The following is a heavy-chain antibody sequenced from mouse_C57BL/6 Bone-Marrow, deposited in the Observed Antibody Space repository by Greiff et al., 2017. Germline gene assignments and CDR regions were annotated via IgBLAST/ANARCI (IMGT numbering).Heavy chain of an antibody. CDR3: ARPIYYYGYFDY. V-gene: IGHV5-6*01. CDR1: GFTFSSSG. J-gene: IGHJ2*01. D-gene: IGHD1-1*01. Sequence: EVHLVESGGDLVKPGGSLTLSCAASGFTFSSSGMSWVRQTPDKRLAWVATISSGGSYTYYPDSVKGRFTISRDNAKNTLYLQMSSLKSEDTAMYYCARPIYYYGYFDYWGQGTTLTVSS. CDR2: ISSGGSYT.